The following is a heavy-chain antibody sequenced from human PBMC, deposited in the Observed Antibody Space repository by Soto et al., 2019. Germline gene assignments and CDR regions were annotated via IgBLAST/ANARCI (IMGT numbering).Heavy chain of an antibody. D-gene: IGHD4-17*01. J-gene: IGHJ3*01. CDR2: VSGSSSYI. CDR1: GFNFRNFN. V-gene: IGHV3-21*06. Sequence: GGSLRLCCEGSGFNFRNFNMIWVRQAPGKGLEWVSSVSGSSSYIYYADSVKGRFTVSRDNANNLVFLQMNGLRPEDTAMYYCARDLRGHYGPWGQGTMVTVSS. CDR3: ARDLRGHYGP.